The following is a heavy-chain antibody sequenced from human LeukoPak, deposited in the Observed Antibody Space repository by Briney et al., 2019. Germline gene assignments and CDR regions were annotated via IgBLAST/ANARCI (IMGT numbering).Heavy chain of an antibody. CDR3: ARASRRYFDWSTAFDY. V-gene: IGHV3-23*01. CDR2: ISGSGGST. Sequence: GGSLRLSCAASGFIFSSYAMSWVRQAPGKGLEWVSAISGSGGSTYYADSVKGRFTISRDNAKNTLYLQMNSLRAEDTAVYYCARASRRYFDWSTAFDYWGQGTLVTVSS. J-gene: IGHJ4*02. CDR1: GFIFSSYA. D-gene: IGHD3-9*01.